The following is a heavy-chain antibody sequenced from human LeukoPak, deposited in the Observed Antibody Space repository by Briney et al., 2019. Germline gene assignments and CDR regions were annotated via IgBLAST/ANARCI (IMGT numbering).Heavy chain of an antibody. CDR3: ARDLAVAGNY. D-gene: IGHD6-19*01. J-gene: IGHJ4*02. V-gene: IGHV3-21*01. CDR1: GFTFSSYS. Sequence: GGSLRLSCAASGFTFSSYSMNWVRQAPGKGLEWVSSISSSSSYIYYADSVKGRSTISRDNAKNSLYLQMNSLRAEDTAVYYCARDLAVAGNYWGQGTLVTVSS. CDR2: ISSSSSYI.